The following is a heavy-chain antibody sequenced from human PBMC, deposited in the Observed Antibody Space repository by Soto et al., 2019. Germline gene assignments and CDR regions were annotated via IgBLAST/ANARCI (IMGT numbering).Heavy chain of an antibody. CDR1: RFSLSSTY. CDR3: ASRSLEDNAILAGYRDYGMDV. CDR2: LISGGNA. V-gene: IGHV3-53*01. J-gene: IGHJ6*02. D-gene: IGHD3-9*01. Sequence: YPRPCCAAARFSLSSTYVSWVRQAAGKGLEWGLVLISGGNAYYADSVKGRFTISRDNAKNALYLQMNRMRAEDTAVYYCASRSLEDNAILAGYRDYGMDVWGQGTTVTVSS.